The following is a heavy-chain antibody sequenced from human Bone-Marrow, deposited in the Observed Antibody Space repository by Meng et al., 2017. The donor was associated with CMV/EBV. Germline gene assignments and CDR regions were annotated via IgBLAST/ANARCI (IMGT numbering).Heavy chain of an antibody. D-gene: IGHD2-2*01. CDR2: IIPIFGVA. J-gene: IGHJ6*02. CDR1: GGTFSNYA. V-gene: IGHV1-69*05. CDR3: ARDRGGNTSPYGMDV. Sequence: SVKVSCKASGGTFSNYAISWVRQAPGQGLEWRGGIIPIFGVANYAQKFQGRVTITTDESTTTAYMDLSSLRSEDTAVYYCARDRGGNTSPYGMDVWGQGTTVTVSS.